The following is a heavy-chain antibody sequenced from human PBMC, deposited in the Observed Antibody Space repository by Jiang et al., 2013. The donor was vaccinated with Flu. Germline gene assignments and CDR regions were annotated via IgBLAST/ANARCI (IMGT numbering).Heavy chain of an antibody. CDR3: ARFVRLYSSGLDY. CDR2: KYNHSGST. CDR1: GGSFSGYY. J-gene: IGHJ4*02. D-gene: IGHD6-19*01. V-gene: IGHV4-34*01. Sequence: LLKPSETLSLTCAVYGGSFSGYYWSWIRQPPGRGVEWIGVKYNHSGSTNYNPSLKSRVTISVDTSKNQFSLKLSSVTAADTAVYYCARFVRLYSSGLDYWGPGNPGHRLL.